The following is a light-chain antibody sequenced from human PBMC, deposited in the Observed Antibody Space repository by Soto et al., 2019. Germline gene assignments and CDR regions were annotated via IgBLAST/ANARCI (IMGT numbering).Light chain of an antibody. J-gene: IGKJ3*01. CDR1: QRVSVNS. Sequence: DMVLTQSPGTLSLSPGDRATLSCRASQRVSVNSLAWYQQKGGQAPRLLIYAASTRGTGVPDRFSGSGSGTDVALTISRLETEDFAVYYCQQYGGSPVTVRPGTKVDSK. CDR2: AAS. V-gene: IGKV3-20*01. CDR3: QQYGGSPVT.